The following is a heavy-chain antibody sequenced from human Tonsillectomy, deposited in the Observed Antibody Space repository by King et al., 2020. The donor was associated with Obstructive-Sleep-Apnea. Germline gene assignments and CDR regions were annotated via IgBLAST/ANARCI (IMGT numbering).Heavy chain of an antibody. J-gene: IGHJ4*02. CDR2: ISISSSYI. V-gene: IGHV3-21*01. Sequence: VQLVESGGGLVKPGGSLRLSCAASGFTFSSYSMNWVRQAPGKGLDWVSSISISSSYIYYADSVKGRFTISRDNAKNSLYLQMNSLRAEDTAVYYFASIYYDSSGKKLYYFDYWGQGTLVTVSS. D-gene: IGHD3-22*01. CDR1: GFTFSSYS. CDR3: ASIYYDSSGKKLYYFDY.